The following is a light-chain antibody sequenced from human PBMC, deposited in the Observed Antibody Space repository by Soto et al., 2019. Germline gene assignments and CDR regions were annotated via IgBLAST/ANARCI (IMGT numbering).Light chain of an antibody. Sequence: QAVVTQSPSASAYLGASVKLTCTLSSGHSNYAIAWHQQQPEKGPRFLMKLNSDGSHSKGDGIPDRFSGSSSGAERYLTISTLQSEDEADYYCQTWVTGIHIFGGGTKLTVL. V-gene: IGLV4-69*01. CDR3: QTWVTGIHI. CDR1: SGHSNYA. CDR2: LNSDGSH. J-gene: IGLJ2*01.